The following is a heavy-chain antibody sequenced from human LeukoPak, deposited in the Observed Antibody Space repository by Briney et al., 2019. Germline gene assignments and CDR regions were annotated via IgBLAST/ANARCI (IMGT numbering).Heavy chain of an antibody. CDR1: GFTVSSNY. V-gene: IGHV3-53*01. CDR2: IYSGGST. D-gene: IGHD2-2*01. J-gene: IGHJ6*02. Sequence: PGGSLRLSCAASGFTVSSNYMSWVRQAPGKGLEWVSVIYSGGSTYYADSVKGRFTISRDNSKNTLYLQMNSLRAEDTAVYYCARDNRGYCSNSNCDYYGMDVWGQGTTVTVSS. CDR3: ARDNRGYCSNSNCDYYGMDV.